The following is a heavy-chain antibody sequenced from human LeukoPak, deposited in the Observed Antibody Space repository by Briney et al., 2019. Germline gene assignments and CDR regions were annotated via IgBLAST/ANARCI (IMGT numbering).Heavy chain of an antibody. CDR2: IIPIFGTA. CDR3: ARGRVYYYDSSGYYEGNWFDP. CDR1: GGTFSSYA. V-gene: IGHV1-69*05. Sequence: SVKVSCTASGGTFSSYAISWVRRAPGQGLEWMGGIIPIFGTAYYAQKFQGRVTITTDESTSTAHMELSSLRSEDTAVYYCARGRVYYYDSSGYYEGNWFDPWGQGTLVTVSS. D-gene: IGHD3-22*01. J-gene: IGHJ5*02.